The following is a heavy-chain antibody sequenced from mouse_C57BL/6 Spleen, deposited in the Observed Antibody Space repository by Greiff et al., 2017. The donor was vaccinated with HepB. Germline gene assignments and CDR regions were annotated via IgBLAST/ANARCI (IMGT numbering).Heavy chain of an antibody. D-gene: IGHD1-1*01. Sequence: EVQLQESGPGLVKPSQSLSLTCSVTGYSITSGYYWNWIRQFPGNKLEWMGYISYDGSNNYNPSLNNRISITRDTSKNQFFLKLNSVTTEDTATYYCATLYGSFAMDYWGQGTSVTVSS. CDR1: GYSITSGYY. V-gene: IGHV3-6*01. CDR2: ISYDGSN. CDR3: ATLYGSFAMDY. J-gene: IGHJ4*01.